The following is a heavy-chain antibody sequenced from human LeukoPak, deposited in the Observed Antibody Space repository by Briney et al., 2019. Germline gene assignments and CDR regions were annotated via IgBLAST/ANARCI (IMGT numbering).Heavy chain of an antibody. D-gene: IGHD5-24*01. J-gene: IGHJ4*02. V-gene: IGHV1-46*01. CDR3: ARDGWSEMGTILREVVSDY. CDR1: GYTFTSYY. Sequence: ASVKVSCKASGYTFTSYYMHWVRQAPGQGLEWMGIINPSGGSTSYAQKFQGRVTMTRDTSTSTLYMELSSLRPEDTAVYYCARDGWSEMGTILREVVSDYWGRGTLVTVSS. CDR2: INPSGGST.